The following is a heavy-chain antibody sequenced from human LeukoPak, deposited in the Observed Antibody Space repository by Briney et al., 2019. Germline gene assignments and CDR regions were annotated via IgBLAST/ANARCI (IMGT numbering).Heavy chain of an antibody. CDR3: AREVDVAGTGFDY. Sequence: SETLSLTCTVSGGSISSYYWSWIRQPPGKGLEWIGYIYYIGSTNYNPSLKSRVTISVDTSKNQFSLKLSSVTAADPAVYYCAREVDVAGTGFDYWGQGTLVTVSS. J-gene: IGHJ4*02. D-gene: IGHD6-19*01. CDR2: IYYIGST. V-gene: IGHV4-59*01. CDR1: GGSISSYY.